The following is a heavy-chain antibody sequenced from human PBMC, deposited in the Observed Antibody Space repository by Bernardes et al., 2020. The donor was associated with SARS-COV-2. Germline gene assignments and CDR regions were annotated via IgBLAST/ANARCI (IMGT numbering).Heavy chain of an antibody. CDR3: ARGTMVRGVASLNYYYYYGMDV. V-gene: IGHV4-34*01. Sequence: SETLSLTCAVYGGSFSGYYWSWIRQPPGQGLEWIGEINHSGSTNYNPSLKSRVTISVDTSKNQFSLKLSSVTAADTAVYYCARGTMVRGVASLNYYYYYGMDVWGQGTTVTVSS. D-gene: IGHD3-10*01. CDR2: INHSGST. J-gene: IGHJ6*02. CDR1: GGSFSGYY.